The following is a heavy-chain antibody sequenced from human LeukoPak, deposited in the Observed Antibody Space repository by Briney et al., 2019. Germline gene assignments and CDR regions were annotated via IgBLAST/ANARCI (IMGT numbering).Heavy chain of an antibody. CDR3: ARGPNYYDSSGYYVPPYYYYGMDV. J-gene: IGHJ6*02. CDR2: MHPNSGNT. V-gene: IGHV1-8*01. Sequence: ASVKVSCKASGYTFTSYDINWVRQATGQGLEWMGWMHPNSGNTGYAQKFQGRVTMTRNTSISTAYMELSSLRSEDTAVYYCARGPNYYDSSGYYVPPYYYYGMDVWGQGTTVTVSS. D-gene: IGHD3-22*01. CDR1: GYTFTSYD.